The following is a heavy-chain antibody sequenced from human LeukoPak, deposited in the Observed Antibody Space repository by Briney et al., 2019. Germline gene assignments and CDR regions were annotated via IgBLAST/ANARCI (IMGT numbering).Heavy chain of an antibody. V-gene: IGHV4-39*01. Sequence: SETLSLTCTVSGGSISSSSYYWDWIRQPPGKGLEWIGSIYYSGSTYYNPSLKSRVTISVDTSKNQFSLKLSSVTAADTAVYYCARLEEDWYSSDYWGQGTLVTVSS. J-gene: IGHJ4*02. CDR1: GGSISSSSYY. CDR2: IYYSGST. D-gene: IGHD6-13*01. CDR3: ARLEEDWYSSDY.